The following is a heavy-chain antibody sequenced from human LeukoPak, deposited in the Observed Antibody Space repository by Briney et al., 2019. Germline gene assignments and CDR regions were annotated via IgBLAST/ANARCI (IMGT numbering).Heavy chain of an antibody. CDR1: GFTFSTYA. D-gene: IGHD6-19*01. V-gene: IGHV3-23*01. J-gene: IGHJ5*02. CDR3: AKDSRGSSAWNH. Sequence: GGSLRLSCAGSGFTFSTYAMSWVRQAPGKGLEWVSVITGSGDSTYYADSVKGRFTISRDNSKNTLYLQMNSLRAEDTAVYYCAKDSRGSSAWNHWGQGTLVTVSA. CDR2: ITGSGDST.